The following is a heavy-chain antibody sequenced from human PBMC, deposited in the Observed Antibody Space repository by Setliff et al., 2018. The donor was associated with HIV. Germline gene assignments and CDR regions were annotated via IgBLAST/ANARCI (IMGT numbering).Heavy chain of an antibody. CDR1: GYTFTSYA. Sequence: ASVKVSCKASGYTFTSYAVNWVRQAPGQGLEWVGWIHTNTGDPTYAQGFTGRFVFSFDTSVSTAYLQISSLKAEDIAVYYCARDGYYYDSSGHLAYYFDYWGQGTLVTV. D-gene: IGHD3-22*01. V-gene: IGHV7-4-1*02. CDR2: IHTNTGDP. CDR3: ARDGYYYDSSGHLAYYFDY. J-gene: IGHJ4*02.